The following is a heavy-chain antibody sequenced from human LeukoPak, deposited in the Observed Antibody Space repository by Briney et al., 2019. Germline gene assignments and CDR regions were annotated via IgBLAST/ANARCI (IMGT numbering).Heavy chain of an antibody. Sequence: GRSLRLSCAASGFTFSSYAMHWVRQAPGKGLEWVAVISYDGSNKYYADSVKGRFTISRDNSKNTLYLQMNSLRGEDTAVYYCARDSWIPGATSYYYYYYMDVWGKGTTVTVSS. D-gene: IGHD2-2*01. V-gene: IGHV3-30*04. CDR3: ARDSWIPGATSYYYYYYMDV. CDR2: ISYDGSNK. CDR1: GFTFSSYA. J-gene: IGHJ6*03.